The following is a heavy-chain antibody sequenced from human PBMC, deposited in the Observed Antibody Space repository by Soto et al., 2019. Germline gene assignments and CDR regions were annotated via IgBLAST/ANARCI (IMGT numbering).Heavy chain of an antibody. D-gene: IGHD6-25*01. CDR1: GGSLRSYY. CDR3: GSVRPSGYVLS. J-gene: IGHJ5*02. Sequence: SETLSLTCTVSGGSLRSYYWTWLRQSPGKGLEWIGYVYFSGNTNYNPSLKSRVTISIDTSKNQFSLRLASVTAADTAFYYCGSVRPSGYVLSWGQGTLVTVSS. CDR2: VYFSGNT. V-gene: IGHV4-59*01.